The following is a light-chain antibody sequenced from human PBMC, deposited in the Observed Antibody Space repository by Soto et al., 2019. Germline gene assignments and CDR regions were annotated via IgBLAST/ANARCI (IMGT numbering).Light chain of an antibody. V-gene: IGKV3-15*01. J-gene: IGKJ2*01. Sequence: EIVMTQSPATLSVSPGERATLSCSASQRVSSNLAWYQQQPGQAPRLLIYGASTRATGIPVRSSGSGSGTEFTLTISSLQSEDFAVYYCQQYNNWPYTFGQGTKLEIK. CDR1: QRVSSN. CDR3: QQYNNWPYT. CDR2: GAS.